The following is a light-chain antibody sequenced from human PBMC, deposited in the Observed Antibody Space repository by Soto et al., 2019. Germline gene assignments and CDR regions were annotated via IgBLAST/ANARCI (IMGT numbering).Light chain of an antibody. J-gene: IGKJ1*01. V-gene: IGKV3-20*01. CDR1: RSVTSRY. CDR3: QQYGSSPLWT. CDR2: GAS. Sequence: IVLTQSPGTLSLSPGERATLSCRASRSVTSRYLAWYQQKPGQAPRLLIYGASSRATGIPDRFSGSGSGTDFTLTISRLEPEDFAVYYCQQYGSSPLWTFGQGTKVEIK.